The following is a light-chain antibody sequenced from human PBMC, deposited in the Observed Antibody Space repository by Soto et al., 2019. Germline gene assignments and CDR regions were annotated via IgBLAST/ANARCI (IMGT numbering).Light chain of an antibody. CDR2: ANI. Sequence: SVLTQSPSVSGAPGQRVTISCTGSSSNIGAGYGVHWYQQLPGTAPKLLIFANINRPSGVPDRFSGSKSGTSASLAVTGLRAEDEADYYCQSYDSSLSGYVFGTGTKVTVL. J-gene: IGLJ1*01. CDR3: QSYDSSLSGYV. CDR1: SSNIGAGYG. V-gene: IGLV1-40*01.